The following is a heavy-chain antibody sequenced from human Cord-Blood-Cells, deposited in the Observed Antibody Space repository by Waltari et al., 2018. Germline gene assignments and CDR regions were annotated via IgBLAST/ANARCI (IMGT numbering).Heavy chain of an antibody. Sequence: QLQLQESGPGLVKPSETLSLTCTVSGGSISSSSYYWGWIRQPPGKGLEWIGSSYYSGSTYYNPSLKRRVTISVDTSKNQFSLKLSSVTAADTAVYYCARRGAARPFDYWGQGTLVTVSS. CDR3: ARRGAARPFDY. CDR1: GGSISSSSYY. J-gene: IGHJ4*02. D-gene: IGHD6-6*01. CDR2: SYYSGST. V-gene: IGHV4-39*01.